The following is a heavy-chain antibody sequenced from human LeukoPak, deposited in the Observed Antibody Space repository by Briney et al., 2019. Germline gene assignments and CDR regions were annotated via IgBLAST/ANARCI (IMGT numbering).Heavy chain of an antibody. CDR1: GFTFSSYA. Sequence: PGGSLRLSCAASGFTFSSYAMHWVRQAPGKGLEWVAVISYDGNYEYYADSVKGRFTISRDNSKNTVYLQMNSLRAEDTGTYYCAKERLYSSRYFFYGMDAWGQGTTVTVSS. CDR2: ISYDGNYE. J-gene: IGHJ6*02. CDR3: AKERLYSSRYFFYGMDA. V-gene: IGHV3-30*18. D-gene: IGHD3-22*01.